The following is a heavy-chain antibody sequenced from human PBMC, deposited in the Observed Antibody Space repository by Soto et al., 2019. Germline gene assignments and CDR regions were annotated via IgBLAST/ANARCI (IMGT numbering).Heavy chain of an antibody. CDR2: IWYDGSNK. J-gene: IGHJ6*02. CDR3: ARVQGRWYGSGSYEGMDV. V-gene: IGHV3-33*01. D-gene: IGHD3-10*01. CDR1: GFTFSSYG. Sequence: QVQLVESGGGAVQPGRSLRLSCAASGFTFSSYGMYWVRQAPGKGLEWVAVIWYDGSNKYYADSVKGRFTISRDNSENTLYLQMNRLRVEDTAVYYCARVQGRWYGSGSYEGMDVWGQGTTVTVSS.